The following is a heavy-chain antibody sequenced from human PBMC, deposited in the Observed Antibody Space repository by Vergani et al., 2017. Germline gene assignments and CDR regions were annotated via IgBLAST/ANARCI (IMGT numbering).Heavy chain of an antibody. CDR2: IIPIFGTA. CDR1: GGTFSSYA. J-gene: IGHJ6*02. Sequence: QVQLVQSGAEVKKPGSSVKVSCKASGGTFSSYAISWVRQAPGQGLEWMGRIIPIFGTANYAQKFQGRVTITADESTSTAYMELSSLRSEDTAVYYCARDRSEYDFWSGYSLSDYYYGMDIWGQGTTVTVSS. V-gene: IGHV1-69*18. CDR3: ARDRSEYDFWSGYSLSDYYYGMDI. D-gene: IGHD3-3*01.